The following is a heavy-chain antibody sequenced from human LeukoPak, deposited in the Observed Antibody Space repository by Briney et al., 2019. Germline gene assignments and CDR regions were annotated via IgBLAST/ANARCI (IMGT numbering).Heavy chain of an antibody. Sequence: GASVKVSCKASGYSFTTYYMHWVRQAPGQGLEWMGIIKPSGGSTSHAQKFQDRVTMTRDTSTSTVYMELSSLRSDDTAVYYCARVHDSDWYFDYWGQGTLVTVSS. J-gene: IGHJ4*02. CDR3: ARVHDSDWYFDY. D-gene: IGHD6-19*01. V-gene: IGHV1-46*01. CDR1: GYSFTTYY. CDR2: IKPSGGST.